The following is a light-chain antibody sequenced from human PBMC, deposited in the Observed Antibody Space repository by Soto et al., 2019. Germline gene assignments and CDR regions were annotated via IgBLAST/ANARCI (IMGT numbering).Light chain of an antibody. CDR2: TLS. V-gene: IGKV2-40*01. J-gene: IGKJ2*01. Sequence: EIVMTQTPLSLPVTPGESASISCRSSQSLLDSDDGNTYLDWYLQKPGQPPQLLMYTLSYRASGVPDRFSGSGSGTDFTLKISRVEAEDVGVYYCMQRIEFPSTFGQGTKLEIK. CDR3: MQRIEFPST. CDR1: QSLLDSDDGNTY.